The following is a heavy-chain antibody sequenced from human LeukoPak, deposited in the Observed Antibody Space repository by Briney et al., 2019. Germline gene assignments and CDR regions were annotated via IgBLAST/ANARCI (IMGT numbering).Heavy chain of an antibody. V-gene: IGHV3-9*01. CDR3: AKGLEYSSPGGFDY. Sequence: GGSLRLSCAASGFTFDDYAMHWVRQAPGKGLEWVSGISWNSGSIGYADSVKGRFTISRDNAKNSLYLQMNSLRAEDTALYYCAKGLEYSSPGGFDYWGQGTLVTVSS. J-gene: IGHJ4*02. D-gene: IGHD6-6*01. CDR2: ISWNSGSI. CDR1: GFTFDDYA.